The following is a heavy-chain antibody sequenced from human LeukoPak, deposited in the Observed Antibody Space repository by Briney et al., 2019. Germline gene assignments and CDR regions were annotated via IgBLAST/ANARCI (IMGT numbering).Heavy chain of an antibody. CDR1: GFTFSRYW. Sequence: GGSLRLSCVASGFTFSRYWMTWVRQAPGKGLEWVSAISGSGGSTYYADSVKGRFTISRDNSKNTLYLQMNSLRAEDTAVYYCAKDPYDYYDSSGYYYEPYFDYWGQGTPVTISS. D-gene: IGHD3-22*01. CDR2: ISGSGGST. CDR3: AKDPYDYYDSSGYYYEPYFDY. V-gene: IGHV3-23*01. J-gene: IGHJ4*02.